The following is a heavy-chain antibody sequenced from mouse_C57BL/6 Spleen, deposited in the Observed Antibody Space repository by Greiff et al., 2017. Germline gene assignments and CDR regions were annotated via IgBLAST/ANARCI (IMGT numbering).Heavy chain of an antibody. D-gene: IGHD1-1*01. CDR2: ISDAGSYT. Sequence: EVKLVESGGGLVKPGGSLKLSCAASGFTFSSYAMSWVRQTPEKRLEWVATISDAGSYTSYPGNVKGRFTISRDNAKNNLYMQISDLKSEYTAMYDCARGYYGSSYFDYWGQGTTLTVSS. V-gene: IGHV5-4*03. J-gene: IGHJ2*01. CDR3: ARGYYGSSYFDY. CDR1: GFTFSSYA.